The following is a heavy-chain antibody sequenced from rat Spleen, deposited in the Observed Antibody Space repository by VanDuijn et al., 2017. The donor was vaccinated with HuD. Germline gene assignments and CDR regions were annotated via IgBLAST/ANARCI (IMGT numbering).Heavy chain of an antibody. CDR2: ISNSGGST. CDR3: AKGLRGTGAY. CDR1: GFTFSNYY. J-gene: IGHJ3*01. D-gene: IGHD4-3*01. Sequence: EVQLVESGGGLVQPGRSMKLSCAASGFTFSNYYMAWVRQAPTKGLEWVASISNSGGSTYYPDSVKGRFTISRDNAKNTLYLQMDSLRSEDTATYYCAKGLRGTGAYWGQGTLVTVSS. V-gene: IGHV5-25*01.